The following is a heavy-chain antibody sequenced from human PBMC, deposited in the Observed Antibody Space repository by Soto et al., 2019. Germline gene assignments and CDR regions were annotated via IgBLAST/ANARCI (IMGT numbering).Heavy chain of an antibody. CDR1: GFTVSSNY. V-gene: IGHV3-66*01. J-gene: IGHJ3*02. D-gene: IGHD3-10*01. CDR2: IYSGGST. CDR3: ARDKSGFGEYDAFDI. Sequence: EVQLVESGGGLVQPGGSLRLSCAASGFTVSSNYMSWVRQAPGKGLEWVSVIYSGGSTYYADSVKGRFTISRDNSKNTLYRQMNSLRAEDTAVYYCARDKSGFGEYDAFDIWGQGTMVTVSS.